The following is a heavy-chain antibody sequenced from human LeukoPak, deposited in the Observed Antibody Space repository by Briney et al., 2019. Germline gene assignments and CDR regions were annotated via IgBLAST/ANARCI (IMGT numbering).Heavy chain of an antibody. V-gene: IGHV3-43*01. Sequence: GRSLRLSCAASGFTFDDYTMHWVRQAPGKGLEWVSLISWDGGSTYYADSVKGRFTISRDNSKNSLYLQMNSLRTEDTALYYCAKGGGAAAGRYYYYYMDVWGKGTTVTVSS. D-gene: IGHD6-13*01. CDR3: AKGGGAAAGRYYYYYMDV. CDR2: ISWDGGST. CDR1: GFTFDDYT. J-gene: IGHJ6*03.